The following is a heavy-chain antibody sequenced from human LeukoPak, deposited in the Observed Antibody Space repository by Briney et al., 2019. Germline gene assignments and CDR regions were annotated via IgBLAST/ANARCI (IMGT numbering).Heavy chain of an antibody. CDR3: ARGTAMVKANSFDY. CDR2: ISSSSSYI. J-gene: IGHJ4*02. Sequence: GGSLRLSYAASGFTFSSYSMNWVRQAPGKGLEWVSSISSSSSYIYYADSVKGRFTISRDNAKNSLYLQMNSLRAEDTAVYYCARGTAMVKANSFDYWGQGTLVTVSS. V-gene: IGHV3-21*01. D-gene: IGHD5-18*01. CDR1: GFTFSSYS.